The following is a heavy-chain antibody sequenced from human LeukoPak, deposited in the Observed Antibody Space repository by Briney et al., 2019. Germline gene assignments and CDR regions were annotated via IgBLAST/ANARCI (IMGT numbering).Heavy chain of an antibody. D-gene: IGHD1-26*01. CDR3: ARDLPIVGAPDAFDI. CDR1: GDSVSSNSAA. CDR2: TYYRSNWYN. V-gene: IGHV6-1*01. Sequence: SQTLSLTCAISGDSVSSNSAAWNWLRQSPSRGLEWLGRTYYRSNWYNDYSVSVKSRITINPDTSKNQFSLQLNSVTPEDTAVYYCARDLPIVGAPDAFDIWGQGTMVTVSS. J-gene: IGHJ3*02.